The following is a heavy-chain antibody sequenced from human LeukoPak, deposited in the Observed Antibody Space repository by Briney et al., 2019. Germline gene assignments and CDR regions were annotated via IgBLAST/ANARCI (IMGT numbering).Heavy chain of an antibody. V-gene: IGHV3-11*01. CDR2: ISSSGSTI. CDR1: GFTLSSYA. Sequence: GGSLRLSCAASGFTLSSYAMSWIRQAPGKGLEWVSYISSSGSTIYYADSVKGRFTISRDNAKNSLYLQMNSLRAEDTAVYYCARGGNMVRAFDYWGQGTLVTVSS. J-gene: IGHJ4*02. CDR3: ARGGNMVRAFDY. D-gene: IGHD3-10*01.